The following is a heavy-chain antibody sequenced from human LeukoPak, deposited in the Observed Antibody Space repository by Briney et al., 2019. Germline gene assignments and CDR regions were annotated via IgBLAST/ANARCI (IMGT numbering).Heavy chain of an antibody. J-gene: IGHJ3*02. Sequence: ASAKVSCKASGYTFTGYYMHWVRQAPGQGLEWMGIINPSGGSTSYAQKFQGRVTMTRDMSTSTVYMELSSLRSEDTAVYYCARGVQVAATPDAFDIWGQGTMVTVSS. CDR1: GYTFTGYY. CDR2: INPSGGST. V-gene: IGHV1-46*01. CDR3: ARGVQVAATPDAFDI. D-gene: IGHD2-15*01.